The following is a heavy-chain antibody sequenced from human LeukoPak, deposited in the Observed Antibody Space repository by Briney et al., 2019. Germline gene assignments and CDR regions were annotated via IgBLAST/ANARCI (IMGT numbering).Heavy chain of an antibody. CDR3: ARDRSRGLTMVRGVLYGMDV. CDR2: IYYSGST. CDR1: GGSISSYY. V-gene: IGHV4-59*01. J-gene: IGHJ6*02. D-gene: IGHD3-10*01. Sequence: PSETLSLTWTVAGGSISSYYWSWIRQPPGKGLEWIGYIYYSGSTNYNPSLKSRVTISVDTSKNQFSLKLSSVTAADTAVYYCARDRSRGLTMVRGVLYGMDVWGQGTTVTVSS.